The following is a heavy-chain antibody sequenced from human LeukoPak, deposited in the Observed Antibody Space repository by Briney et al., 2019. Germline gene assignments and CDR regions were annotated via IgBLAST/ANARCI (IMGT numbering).Heavy chain of an antibody. V-gene: IGHV3-66*01. J-gene: IGHJ3*02. Sequence: GGSLRLSCAASGLTVSSSHMNWVRQAPGRGLEWVSVIYSGGSAYYADSVKGRFTVSRDVSKNTLFLQMNILRVEDTAVYYCARDRANYGSTLDAFDIWGQGTMVTVSS. CDR3: ARDRANYGSTLDAFDI. D-gene: IGHD3-10*01. CDR2: IYSGGSA. CDR1: GLTVSSSH.